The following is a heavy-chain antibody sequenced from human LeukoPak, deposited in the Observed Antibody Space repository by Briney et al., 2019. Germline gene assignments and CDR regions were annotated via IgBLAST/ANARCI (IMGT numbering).Heavy chain of an antibody. CDR3: ARGGGYYYDSSGYYYVHYYYYMDV. Sequence: KPSETLSLTCTVSGGSISSSSYYWGWIRQPPGKGLEWIGSIYYSGSTYYNPSLKSRVTISVDTSKNQFSLKLSSVTAADTAVYYCARGGGYYYDSSGYYYVHYYYYMDVWGKGTTVTVSS. D-gene: IGHD3-22*01. CDR1: GGSISSSSYY. V-gene: IGHV4-39*07. J-gene: IGHJ6*03. CDR2: IYYSGST.